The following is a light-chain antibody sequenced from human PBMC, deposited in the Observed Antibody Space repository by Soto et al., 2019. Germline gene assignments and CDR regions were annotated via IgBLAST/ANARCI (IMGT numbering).Light chain of an antibody. J-gene: IGKJ1*01. CDR2: GAS. Sequence: EIVLTQSPGTLSLSPGVRATLSCRASQSVSSSYLAWYQQKPGQAPRLLIYGASSRATGIPVRFSGSGSGTDFTLTINSLAPEDFAIYYCHQRQSWPRTFGQGTKVDIK. CDR3: HQRQSWPRT. CDR1: QSVSSSY. V-gene: IGKV3D-20*02.